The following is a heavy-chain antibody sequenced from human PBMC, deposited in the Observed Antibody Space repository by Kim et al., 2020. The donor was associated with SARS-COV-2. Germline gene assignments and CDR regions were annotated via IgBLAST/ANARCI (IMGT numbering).Heavy chain of an antibody. CDR3: ARSGDYCSGGSCYSGGDYLYWYFDL. J-gene: IGHJ2*01. D-gene: IGHD2-15*01. CDR1: GGTFSSYA. CDR2: IIPIFGTA. V-gene: IGHV1-69*13. Sequence: SVKVSCKASGGTFSSYAISWVRQAPGQGLEWMGGIIPIFGTANYAQKFQGRVTITADESTSTTYMELSSLRSEDTAVYYCARSGDYCSGGSCYSGGDYLYWYFDLWGRGTLVTVSS.